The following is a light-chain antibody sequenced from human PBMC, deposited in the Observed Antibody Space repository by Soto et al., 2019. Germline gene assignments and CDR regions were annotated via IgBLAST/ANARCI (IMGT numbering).Light chain of an antibody. V-gene: IGKV1-39*01. J-gene: IGKJ2*01. CDR3: KQSYSTQYT. CDR1: QRISNY. CDR2: AAY. Sequence: IQLTQSPSSLSASVGHRVTITCPASQRISNYLHWYQQKPGKAHKLLIYAAYILQSGVPSRFSGSGSGTDFTLTISSLQPEDFAGYFCKQSYSTQYTFGQGTKVDIK.